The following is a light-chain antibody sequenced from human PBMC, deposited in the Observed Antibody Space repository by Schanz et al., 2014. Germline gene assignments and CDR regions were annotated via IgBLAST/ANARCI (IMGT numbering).Light chain of an antibody. CDR3: SSYTTNIPRV. CDR1: SSDVGVYNY. Sequence: QSALTQPASVSGSPGQSITISCTGTSSDVGVYNYVSWYQQLPGKAPKLMIYDASNRPSGVSNRFSGSKSAYTASLTISGLQAEDEADYYCSSYTTNIPRVFGGGTKLTVL. J-gene: IGLJ3*02. CDR2: DAS. V-gene: IGLV2-14*03.